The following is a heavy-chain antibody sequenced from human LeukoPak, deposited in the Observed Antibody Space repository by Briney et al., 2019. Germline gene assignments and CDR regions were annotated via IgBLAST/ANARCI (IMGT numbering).Heavy chain of an antibody. D-gene: IGHD3-3*01. V-gene: IGHV1-2*02. CDR3: ARDASSDDFWSGYYEGFVDY. Sequence: ASVTVSCKASGYTFTGYYMHWVRQAPGQGLEWMGWINPNSGGTNYAQKFQGRVTTTRDTSISTAYMELSRLRSDDTAVYYCARDASSDDFWSGYYEGFVDYWGQGTLVTVSS. CDR2: INPNSGGT. CDR1: GYTFTGYY. J-gene: IGHJ4*02.